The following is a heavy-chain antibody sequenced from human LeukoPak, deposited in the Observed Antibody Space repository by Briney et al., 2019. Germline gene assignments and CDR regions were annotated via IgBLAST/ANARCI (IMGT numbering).Heavy chain of an antibody. CDR1: GFTFSGSA. D-gene: IGHD3-16*01. J-gene: IGHJ4*02. V-gene: IGHV3-73*01. CDR2: IRSKANSYAT. Sequence: GGSLRLSCAASGFTFSGSAMHWVRQASGKGLEWVGRIRSKANSYATAYAASVKGRFTISRDDSKNTAYLQMNSLKTEDTAVYYCARGDVGGQWLDYWGQGTLVTVSS. CDR3: ARGDVGGQWLDY.